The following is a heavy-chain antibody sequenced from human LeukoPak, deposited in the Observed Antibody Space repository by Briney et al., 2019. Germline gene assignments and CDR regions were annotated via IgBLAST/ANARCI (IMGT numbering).Heavy chain of an antibody. V-gene: IGHV1-2*02. Sequence: ASVKVSCKTSGYVFINYYIHWVRLAPGQGLQWVGWTNPKSGATNYAQSFQGRVALTTDTSISTAYMELSSLRPDDTAIYFCARSVTYNWFDPWGQGTRVTVSS. CDR2: TNPKSGAT. CDR3: ARSVTYNWFDP. J-gene: IGHJ5*02. CDR1: GYVFINYY. D-gene: IGHD2-21*02.